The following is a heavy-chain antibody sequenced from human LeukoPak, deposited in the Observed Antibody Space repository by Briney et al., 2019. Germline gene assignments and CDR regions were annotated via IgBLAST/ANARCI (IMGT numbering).Heavy chain of an antibody. CDR3: AKDYTVATRAEYFQH. V-gene: IGHV3-23*01. J-gene: IGHJ1*01. CDR2: ISGSGGST. Sequence: PGGSLRLSCAASGFTFSSYAMSWVRQAPGKGLEWVSAISGSGGSTYYADSVKGRFTISRDSSKNTLYLQMNSLRAEDTAVYYCAKDYTVATRAEYFQHWGQGTLVTVSS. CDR1: GFTFSSYA. D-gene: IGHD5-12*01.